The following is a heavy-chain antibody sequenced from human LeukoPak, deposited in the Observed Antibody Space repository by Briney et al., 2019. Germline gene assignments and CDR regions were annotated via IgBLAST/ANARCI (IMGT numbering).Heavy chain of an antibody. J-gene: IGHJ5*02. CDR1: GFTFSSYS. D-gene: IGHD2-2*01. CDR2: ISSSSSYI. CDR3: ARDSGHCSSTSCYNWFDP. V-gene: IGHV3-21*01. Sequence: GGSLRLSCAASGFTFSSYSMNWVRQAPGKGLEWVSSISSSSSYIYYADSVKGRFTISRDNAKNSLYLQMNSLRAEDTAVYYCARDSGHCSSTSCYNWFDPWGQGTLVNVSS.